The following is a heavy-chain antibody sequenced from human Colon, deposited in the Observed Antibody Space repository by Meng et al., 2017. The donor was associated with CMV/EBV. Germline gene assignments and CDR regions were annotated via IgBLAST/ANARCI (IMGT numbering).Heavy chain of an antibody. Sequence: ASVKVSCKASGYTFTPYGITWVRQAPGQGLEWVGWISAHNGNAEYAQKFQDRVIMTTDTSTTTVYMELRSLRSDDTAMYYCARFRRMTMIPGSQYNYFDPWGQGTLVTVSS. J-gene: IGHJ5*02. V-gene: IGHV1-18*01. CDR1: GYTFTPYG. CDR3: ARFRRMTMIPGSQYNYFDP. CDR2: ISAHNGNA. D-gene: IGHD3-22*01.